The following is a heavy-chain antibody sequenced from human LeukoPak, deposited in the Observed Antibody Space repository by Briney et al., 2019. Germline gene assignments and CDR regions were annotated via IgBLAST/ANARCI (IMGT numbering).Heavy chain of an antibody. Sequence: PGGSLRLSCAASGFTFSSYAMHWVRQAPGKGLEWVAVISYDGSNKYYADSVKGRFTISRDNSKNTLYLQMNSLRAEDTAVYYCARDHPAVPAAHFDYWGQGTLVTVSS. D-gene: IGHD2-2*01. CDR3: ARDHPAVPAAHFDY. CDR1: GFTFSSYA. CDR2: ISYDGSNK. J-gene: IGHJ4*02. V-gene: IGHV3-30-3*01.